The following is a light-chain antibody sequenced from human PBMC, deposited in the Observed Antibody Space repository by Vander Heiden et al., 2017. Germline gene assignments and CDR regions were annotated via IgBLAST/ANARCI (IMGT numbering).Light chain of an antibody. J-gene: IGKJ1*01. CDR1: QGISSY. V-gene: IGKV1-8*01. Sequence: AIRMTQSPSSISESTGDRVTIPCRASQGISSYLAWYQQKPGKAPKLMIDVASTLQSGVPSRFSGSGSGTDFTLTIGFLQSEDFASYYCQQYYNYPRTFGQGTKVEIK. CDR2: VAS. CDR3: QQYYNYPRT.